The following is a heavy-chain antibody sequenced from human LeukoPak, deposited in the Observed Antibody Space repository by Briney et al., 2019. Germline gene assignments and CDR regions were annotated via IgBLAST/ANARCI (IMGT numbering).Heavy chain of an antibody. J-gene: IGHJ4*02. CDR3: AREVGYCSGGSCYSYFDY. D-gene: IGHD2-15*01. Sequence: PSETLSLTCTVSGGSISSYYWSWIRQPPGKGLEWIGYIYYSASTNYNASHTNLLTISVDTSKNQFSLKLSSVTAADTAVYYCAREVGYCSGGSCYSYFDYWGQGTLVTVSS. CDR1: GGSISSYY. V-gene: IGHV4-59*01. CDR2: IYYSAST.